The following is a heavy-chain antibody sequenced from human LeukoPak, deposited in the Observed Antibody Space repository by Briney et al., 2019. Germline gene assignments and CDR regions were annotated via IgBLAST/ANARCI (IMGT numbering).Heavy chain of an antibody. V-gene: IGHV4-34*01. D-gene: IGHD6-13*01. J-gene: IGHJ5*02. CDR3: ARHSRYSSSWYEYNWFDP. CDR2: INHSGST. Sequence: SETLSLTCAVYGGSFSGYYWSWIRQPPGKGLEWIGKINHSGSTNYNPSLKSRVTISVDTSKNQFSLKLSSVTAADTAVYYCARHSRYSSSWYEYNWFDPWGQGTLVTVSS. CDR1: GGSFSGYY.